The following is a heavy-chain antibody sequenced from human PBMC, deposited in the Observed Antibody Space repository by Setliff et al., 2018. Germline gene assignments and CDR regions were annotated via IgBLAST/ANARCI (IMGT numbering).Heavy chain of an antibody. V-gene: IGHV3-7*03. CDR3: AKNGFGVVALGVNNWFDP. D-gene: IGHD3-10*01. CDR2: IKQDGSEK. CDR1: GFAFSSSA. J-gene: IGHJ5*02. Sequence: GGSLRLSCAAPGFAFSSSAMSWVRQAPGKGLEWVANIKQDGSEKYYVDSVKGRFTISRDNSKNTLYLQMNSLRAEDTAVYYCAKNGFGVVALGVNNWFDPWGQGTLVTVSS.